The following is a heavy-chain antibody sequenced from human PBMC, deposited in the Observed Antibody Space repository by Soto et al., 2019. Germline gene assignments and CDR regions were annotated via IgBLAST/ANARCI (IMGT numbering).Heavy chain of an antibody. Sequence: GGSLRLSCEVSGFTFSMYSMSWVRQSPGKGLEWVAKIPQDGVDGHYADSVKGRFTISRDNGKNSLYLPLNNLRAEDTAVYYCARDRLILPAHDFFYGSDVWGRGATVTVSS. CDR1: GFTFSMYS. D-gene: IGHD2-21*02. V-gene: IGHV3-7*03. CDR2: IPQDGVDG. CDR3: ARDRLILPAHDFFYGSDV. J-gene: IGHJ6*02.